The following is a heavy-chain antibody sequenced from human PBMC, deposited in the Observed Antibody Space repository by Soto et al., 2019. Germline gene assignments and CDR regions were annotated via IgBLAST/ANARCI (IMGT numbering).Heavy chain of an antibody. Sequence: ASVKVSCKASGGTFSSYAISWVRQAPGQGLEWMGGIIPIFGTANYAQKFQGRVTITADESTSTAYMELSSLRSEDTAVYYCARGMKDCSSTSCYYNWFDPWGQGTLVTVSS. J-gene: IGHJ5*02. CDR2: IIPIFGTA. CDR1: GGTFSSYA. CDR3: ARGMKDCSSTSCYYNWFDP. V-gene: IGHV1-69*13. D-gene: IGHD2-2*01.